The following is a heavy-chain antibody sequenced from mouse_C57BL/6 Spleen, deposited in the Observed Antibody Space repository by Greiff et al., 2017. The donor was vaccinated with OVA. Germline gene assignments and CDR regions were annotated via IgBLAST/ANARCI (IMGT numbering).Heavy chain of an antibody. D-gene: IGHD1-1*01. J-gene: IGHJ1*03. V-gene: IGHV14-4*01. Sequence: EVKLVESGAELVRPGASVKLSCTASGFNIKDDYMHWVKQRPEQGLEWIGWLDPENGDTEYASKFQGKATITADTSSNTAYLQLSSLTSEDTAVYYCTTLTTVVEGYFDVWGTGTTVTVSS. CDR3: TTLTTVVEGYFDV. CDR1: GFNIKDDY. CDR2: LDPENGDT.